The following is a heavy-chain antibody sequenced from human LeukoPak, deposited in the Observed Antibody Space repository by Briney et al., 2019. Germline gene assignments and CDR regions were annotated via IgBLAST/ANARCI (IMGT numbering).Heavy chain of an antibody. CDR3: ARGPVSYYDSSGPDY. D-gene: IGHD3-22*01. J-gene: IGHJ4*02. CDR1: GYTFTSYD. CDR2: MNPNSGNT. Sequence: ASVNVSCKASGYTFTSYDINWVRQAPGQGLEWMGWMNPNSGNTGYAQKFQGRVTMTRNTSISTAYMELSSLRSEDTAVYHCARGPVSYYDSSGPDYWGQGTLVTVSS. V-gene: IGHV1-8*01.